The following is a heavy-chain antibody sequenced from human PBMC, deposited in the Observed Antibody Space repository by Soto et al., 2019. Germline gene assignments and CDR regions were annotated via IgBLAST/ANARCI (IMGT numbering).Heavy chain of an antibody. CDR1: GFTFSSYA. CDR2: ISGSGGST. V-gene: IGHV3-23*01. CDR3: AAMKYYHFCSGKGQLDY. J-gene: IGHJ4*02. Sequence: GGSLRLSCAASGFTFSSYAMTWVRQAPGKGLDWVSAISGSGGSTYYADSVKGRFTISRDNSKNTLYLQMNSLRAEDTAVYYCAAMKYYHFCSGKGQLDYWGQGALVTVSS. D-gene: IGHD3-3*01.